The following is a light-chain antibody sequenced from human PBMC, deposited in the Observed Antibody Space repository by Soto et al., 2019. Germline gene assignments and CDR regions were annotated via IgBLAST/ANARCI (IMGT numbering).Light chain of an antibody. CDR3: QQYDNLPLT. V-gene: IGKV1-33*01. CDR2: YAS. Sequence: DIQMTQSPSSLSASVGDRVTITCQASQDISNYLNWYQQKPGKAPKLLIYYASNLETGVPSRFSGNGSGTNFTITISILQPEDIATYYCQQYDNLPLTFGGGTQVEIK. J-gene: IGKJ4*01. CDR1: QDISNY.